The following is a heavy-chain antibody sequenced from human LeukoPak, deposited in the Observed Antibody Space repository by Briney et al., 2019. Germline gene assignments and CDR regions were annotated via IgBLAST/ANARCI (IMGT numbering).Heavy chain of an antibody. CDR2: ITPILGTT. CDR1: GGTFSSYA. Sequence: GSSVKVSCKASGGTFSSYAISWVRQAPGVGLEWMGGITPILGTTNYAQKLQGRVTITADESTTTAYMELTSLKPDDTAVYFCARSGYSGGSYTPPGRLWGQGTLVIVSS. CDR3: ARSGYSGGSYTPPGRL. D-gene: IGHD5-12*01. J-gene: IGHJ4*02. V-gene: IGHV1-69*01.